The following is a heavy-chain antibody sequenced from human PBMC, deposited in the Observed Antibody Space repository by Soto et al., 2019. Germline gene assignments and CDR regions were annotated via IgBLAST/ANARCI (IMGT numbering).Heavy chain of an antibody. Sequence: EVQLVESGGGLVQPGGSLRLSCAASGFTFSTYSMNWVRQAPGKGLEWVSYISSRSYTIYYVDSVKGRFTISRDNAKNSPCLQMNSLRYEETAVYYCARGGSSSDNGMDVWGQWTTVTVSS. CDR3: ARGGSSSDNGMDV. J-gene: IGHJ6*02. D-gene: IGHD6-6*01. CDR1: GFTFSTYS. CDR2: ISSRSYTI. V-gene: IGHV3-48*02.